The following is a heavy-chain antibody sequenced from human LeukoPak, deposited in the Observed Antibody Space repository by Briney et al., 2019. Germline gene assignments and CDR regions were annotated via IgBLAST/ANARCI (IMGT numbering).Heavy chain of an antibody. D-gene: IGHD2-8*01. CDR1: GGSISSYY. CDR3: ARYAISTFDY. Sequence: PSETLSLTCTVPGGSISSYYWSWIRQPPGKGLEWIGYIYYSGSTNYNPSLKSRVTISVDTSKNQFSLKLSSVTAADTAVYYCARYAISTFDYWGQGTLVTVSS. J-gene: IGHJ4*02. CDR2: IYYSGST. V-gene: IGHV4-59*01.